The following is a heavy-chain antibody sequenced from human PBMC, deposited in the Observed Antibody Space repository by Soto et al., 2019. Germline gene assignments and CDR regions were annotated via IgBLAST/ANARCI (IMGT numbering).Heavy chain of an antibody. CDR1: GFVFTNFC. CDR3: AKDSWYFDL. Sequence: GSLRLSCEASGFVFTNFCMHWVRHVPGKGLVWVARIDTSGHSTNYAESVKGRFTISRDNAKNTVSLQMNSLRVEDTGVYYCAKDSWYFDLWSQGSQVTVSS. D-gene: IGHD6-13*01. V-gene: IGHV3-74*01. CDR2: IDTSGHST. J-gene: IGHJ4*02.